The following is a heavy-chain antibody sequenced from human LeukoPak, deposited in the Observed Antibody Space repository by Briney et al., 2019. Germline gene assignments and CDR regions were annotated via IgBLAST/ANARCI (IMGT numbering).Heavy chain of an antibody. V-gene: IGHV3-7*01. CDR2: IKQDGSEK. Sequence: PGGSLRLSCAASGFTFSSYWMSWVRQAPGKGLEWVANIKQDGSEKFYVDSVKGRFTISRDNPKNSLYLQMNSLRPEDTAVYYCARDPPRRYDLWGQGTLVTVSS. CDR3: ARDPPRRYDL. CDR1: GFTFSSYW. J-gene: IGHJ5*02.